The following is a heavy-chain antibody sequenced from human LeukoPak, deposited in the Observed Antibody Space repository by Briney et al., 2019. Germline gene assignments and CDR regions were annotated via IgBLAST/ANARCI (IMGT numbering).Heavy chain of an antibody. CDR2: ISSSGSTI. V-gene: IGHV3-48*03. D-gene: IGHD6-6*01. CDR1: GFTFSSYE. Sequence: GSLRLSCAAPGFTFSSYEKNWVRQAPGKGLEWGSYISSSGSTIYYADSVKGRFTISRDNAKNSLYLQMNSLRAEDTAVYYCARITSSSDYFDYWGQGTLVTVSS. CDR3: ARITSSSDYFDY. J-gene: IGHJ4*02.